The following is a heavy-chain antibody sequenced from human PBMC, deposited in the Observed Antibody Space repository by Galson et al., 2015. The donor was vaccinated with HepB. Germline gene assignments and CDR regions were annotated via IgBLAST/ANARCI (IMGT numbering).Heavy chain of an antibody. CDR3: AKGAAQYYYDSSGYYEVGYYFDY. J-gene: IGHJ4*02. V-gene: IGHV3-23*01. D-gene: IGHD3-22*01. CDR2: ISGSGGST. CDR1: GFTFSSYA. Sequence: SLRLSCAASGFTFSSYAMSWVRQAPGKGLEWVSVISGSGGSTYYADSVKGRFTISRDNSKNTLYLQMNSLRAEDTAVYYCAKGAAQYYYDSSGYYEVGYYFDYWGQGTLVTVSS.